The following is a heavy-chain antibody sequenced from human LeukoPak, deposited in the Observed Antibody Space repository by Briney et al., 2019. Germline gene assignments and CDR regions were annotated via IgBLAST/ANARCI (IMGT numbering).Heavy chain of an antibody. Sequence: GGSLRLSCAASRFTFSTYDMHWVRQAPGKGLDWVAFIRNDGSIKYYADSVKGRFTISRDNSENTLYLQMNSLRPEDAAMYYCAKVFCSGGSCYPHTFDYWGQGILVTVSS. CDR3: AKVFCSGGSCYPHTFDY. J-gene: IGHJ4*02. V-gene: IGHV3-30*02. CDR1: RFTFSTYD. D-gene: IGHD2-15*01. CDR2: IRNDGSIK.